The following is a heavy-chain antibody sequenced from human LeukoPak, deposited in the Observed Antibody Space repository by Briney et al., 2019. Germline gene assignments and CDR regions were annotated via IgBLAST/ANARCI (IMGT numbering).Heavy chain of an antibody. Sequence: GGSLRFSCAASGFTFSSYAMSWVRQAPGKGLGWVSAISGSGGSTYYADSVKGRFTISRDNSKNTLYLQMNSLRAEDTAVYYCAKDLYDSSGYHHDYWGQGTLVTVSS. CDR3: AKDLYDSSGYHHDY. V-gene: IGHV3-23*01. J-gene: IGHJ4*02. D-gene: IGHD3-22*01. CDR2: ISGSGGST. CDR1: GFTFSSYA.